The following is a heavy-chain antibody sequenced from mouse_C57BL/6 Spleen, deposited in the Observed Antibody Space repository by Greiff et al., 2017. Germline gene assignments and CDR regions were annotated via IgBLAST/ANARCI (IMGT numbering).Heavy chain of an antibody. CDR2: IDPETGGT. J-gene: IGHJ4*01. Sequence: QVQLQQSGAELVRPGASVTLSCKASGYTFTDYEMHWVKQTPVHGLEWIGAIDPETGGTAYNQKFKGKAILTADKSSSTAYMELRSLTSEDSAVYYCTREGDYYGSSSYAMDYWGQGTSGTVSS. V-gene: IGHV1-15*01. CDR3: TREGDYYGSSSYAMDY. D-gene: IGHD1-1*01. CDR1: GYTFTDYE.